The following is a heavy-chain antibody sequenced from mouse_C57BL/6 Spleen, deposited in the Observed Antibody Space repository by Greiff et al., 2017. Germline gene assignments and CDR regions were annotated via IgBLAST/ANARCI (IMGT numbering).Heavy chain of an antibody. J-gene: IGHJ2*01. CDR3: ARRGDGYYFDY. D-gene: IGHD3-3*01. CDR1: GYAFISSW. V-gene: IGHV1-82*01. Sequence: VQLQQSGPELVKPGASVKISCKASGYAFISSWMNWVKQRPGKGLEWIGRIYPGDGDTNYNGKFKGKATLTADKSSSTAYMQLSSLTSEDSAVYFCARRGDGYYFDYWGQGTTLTVSS. CDR2: IYPGDGDT.